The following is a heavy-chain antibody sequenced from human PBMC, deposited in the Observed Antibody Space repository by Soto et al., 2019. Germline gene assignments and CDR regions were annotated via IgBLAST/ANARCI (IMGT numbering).Heavy chain of an antibody. J-gene: IGHJ6*02. CDR1: GYIFVNYG. V-gene: IGHV1-18*01. Sequence: QVQLVQSGDEVKKPGASVKVSCEASGYIFVNYGIAWVRQAPGQGLEWMGWISPYTGNTHSATKVQGRLTMTTDPSTSTAYMDLGSLTSDDTAVYYCVMVDNYVTPTPQDVWGQGTTVTVSS. CDR2: ISPYTGNT. D-gene: IGHD3-16*01. CDR3: VMVDNYVTPTPQDV.